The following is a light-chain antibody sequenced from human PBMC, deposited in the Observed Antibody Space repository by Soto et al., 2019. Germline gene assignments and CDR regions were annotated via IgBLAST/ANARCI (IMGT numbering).Light chain of an antibody. CDR1: SSNLGAGYD. CDR2: GNR. CDR3: AAWDDSLSGPE. J-gene: IGLJ3*02. Sequence: QSVLTQPPSVSGAPGQRVTISCTGNSSNLGAGYDVHWYQQLPGAAPKLVIFGNRNRPSGVPERFSGSKSGTSASLAITGLRSEDEADYYCAAWDDSLSGPEFGGGTKLTVL. V-gene: IGLV1-40*01.